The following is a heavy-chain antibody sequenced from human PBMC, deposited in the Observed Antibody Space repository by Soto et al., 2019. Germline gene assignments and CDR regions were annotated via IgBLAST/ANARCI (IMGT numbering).Heavy chain of an antibody. Sequence: ASVKVSCKASGYTFTSYGISWVRQAPGQGLEWMGWISAYNGNTNYAQKLQGRVTMTTDTSTSTAYMELRSLRSDDTAVYYCARGYHRGEVLRFLEWLRPPMDVWGQGTTVTVSS. D-gene: IGHD3-3*01. CDR3: ARGYHRGEVLRFLEWLRPPMDV. CDR1: GYTFTSYG. V-gene: IGHV1-18*04. CDR2: ISAYNGNT. J-gene: IGHJ6*02.